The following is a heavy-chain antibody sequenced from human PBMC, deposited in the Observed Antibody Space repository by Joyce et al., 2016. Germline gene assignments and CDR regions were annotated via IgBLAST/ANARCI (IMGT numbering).Heavy chain of an antibody. CDR2: MYHSGIT. V-gene: IGHV4-61*01. Sequence: QVQLQESGPGLVKPSETLSLKCSVSGGSVSSGSDYWTWIRQPPGKGLEWIGYMYHSGITNYNPSLKSRVSISLDTSKTQFSLKLNSVTAADTAVYYCARGLLRYSSGWYYFDYWGPGTLVTVSS. CDR1: GGSVSSGSDY. D-gene: IGHD6-19*01. CDR3: ARGLLRYSSGWYYFDY. J-gene: IGHJ4*02.